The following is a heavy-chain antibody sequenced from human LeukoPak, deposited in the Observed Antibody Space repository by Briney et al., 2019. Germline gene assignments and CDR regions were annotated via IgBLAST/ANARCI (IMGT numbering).Heavy chain of an antibody. Sequence: PSETLSLTCTVSGGSITNSYWNWIRQSPGKGLEWIGYINYSGSTNYNPSLKSRVTISVDTSKNQFSLKLSSVTAADTAVYFCARGPLSTNDFDIWGQGTMVTVSS. V-gene: IGHV4-59*01. CDR1: GGSITNSY. CDR3: ARGPLSTNDFDI. CDR2: INYSGST. J-gene: IGHJ3*02. D-gene: IGHD1-1*01.